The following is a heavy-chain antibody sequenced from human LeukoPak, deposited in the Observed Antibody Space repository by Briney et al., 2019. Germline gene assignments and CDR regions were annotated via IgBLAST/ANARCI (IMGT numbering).Heavy chain of an antibody. V-gene: IGHV5-51*01. CDR3: ARRGDTPKLDY. J-gene: IGHJ4*02. CDR1: GYSFPSYW. D-gene: IGHD5-18*01. Sequence: HGESLKISCKGSGYSFPSYWIGWVRQMPRKGLEWMGIIYPADSDTICSPSFQGQVTISADKSITTAYLQWSSLKASDTAIYYCARRGDTPKLDYWGQGTLVTVSP. CDR2: IYPADSDT.